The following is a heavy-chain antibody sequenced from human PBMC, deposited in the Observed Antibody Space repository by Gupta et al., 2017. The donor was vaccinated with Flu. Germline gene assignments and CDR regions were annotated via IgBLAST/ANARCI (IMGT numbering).Heavy chain of an antibody. CDR2: ITPSGGYT. V-gene: IGHV1-46*03. CDR3: TRGPPTTVASDFYP. Sequence: RQAPGQGFEWMGTITPSGGYTSYAQSFQARLTMTRDTSATTVYMELSSLRSEDTAVYYCTRGPPTTVASDFYPWGQGTLVTVSS. J-gene: IGHJ5*02. D-gene: IGHD4-17*01.